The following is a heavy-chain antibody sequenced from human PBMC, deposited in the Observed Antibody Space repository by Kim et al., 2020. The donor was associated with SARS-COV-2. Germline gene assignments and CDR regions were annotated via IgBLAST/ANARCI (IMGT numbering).Heavy chain of an antibody. CDR1: GFTFDDYA. D-gene: IGHD3-16*01. Sequence: GGSLRLSCAASGFTFDDYAMHWVRQAPGKGLEWVCVISGDGGSTYYADSVKGRFTIYRDNSKNSLYLQMNSLRTEDTALYYCAKGIFRFLGYMDVWGQGTTVTVSS. J-gene: IGHJ6*03. CDR3: AKGIFRFLGYMDV. CDR2: ISGDGGST. V-gene: IGHV3-43*02.